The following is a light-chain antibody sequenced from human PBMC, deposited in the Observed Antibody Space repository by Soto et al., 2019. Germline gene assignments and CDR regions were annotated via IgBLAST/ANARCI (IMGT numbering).Light chain of an antibody. Sequence: DIPMTQSPSSLSASVGDRVTITCQASQDISNYLNWYQQKPGKAPKLLIYDASNLETGVPSRFSGSGSGTDFTFTISSLQPEDIATYYCQQYANLITFGPGTKVDIK. CDR1: QDISNY. V-gene: IGKV1-33*01. J-gene: IGKJ3*01. CDR2: DAS. CDR3: QQYANLIT.